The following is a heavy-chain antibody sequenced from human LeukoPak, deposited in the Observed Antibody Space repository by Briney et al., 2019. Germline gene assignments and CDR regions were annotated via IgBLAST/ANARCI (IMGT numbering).Heavy chain of an antibody. V-gene: IGHV4-38-2*01. CDR2: IYHSGST. J-gene: IGHJ4*02. CDR1: GYSISSGYY. Sequence: KSSETLSLTCAVSGYSISSGYYWGWIRQPPGKGLEWIGSIYHSGSTYYNPSLKSRVTISVDTSKNQFSLKLSSVTAPDTAVYYCARLGGYCTNGVCSNDWGQGTLVTVSS. CDR3: ARLGGYCTNGVCSND. D-gene: IGHD2-8*01.